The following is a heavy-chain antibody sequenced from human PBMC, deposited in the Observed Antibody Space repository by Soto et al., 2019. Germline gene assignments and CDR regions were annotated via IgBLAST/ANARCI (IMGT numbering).Heavy chain of an antibody. V-gene: IGHV3-23*01. CDR3: AKEMGDYYDSSGSWFDP. CDR1: GFTFSSYV. CDR2: ISGSGDNT. J-gene: IGHJ5*02. D-gene: IGHD3-22*01. Sequence: EVQLLESGGGLVQPGGSLRLSCAASGFTFSSYVMSWVRQAPGKGLEWVSGISGSGDNTYYADSVKGRFTISRDNSKNTLFLQMNSLRAEDTALYFCAKEMGDYYDSSGSWFDPGAREPWSRSPQ.